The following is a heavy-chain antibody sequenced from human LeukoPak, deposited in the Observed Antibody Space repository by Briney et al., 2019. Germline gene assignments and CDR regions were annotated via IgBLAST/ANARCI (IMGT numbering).Heavy chain of an antibody. Sequence: SETLSLTCTVSGGSVSSGSYYWGWVRQPPGKGLEWIGSIYYSGSTYYNPSLKSRVTISVDTSKNQFSLKLSSVTAADTAVYYCARQDIVLMVYANSADRSDYWGQGTLVTVSS. D-gene: IGHD2-8*01. J-gene: IGHJ4*02. CDR3: ARQDIVLMVYANSADRSDY. CDR2: IYYSGST. V-gene: IGHV4-39*01. CDR1: GGSVSSGSYY.